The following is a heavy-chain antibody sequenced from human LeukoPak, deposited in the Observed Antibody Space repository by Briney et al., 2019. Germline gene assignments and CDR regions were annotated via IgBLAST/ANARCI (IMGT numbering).Heavy chain of an antibody. D-gene: IGHD2-2*01. CDR3: ASCSTSCPERDYYYYGMDV. CDR2: ISGGGGST. V-gene: IGHV3-23*01. Sequence: GGSLRLSCAASGFTFTNYAMSWVRQAPGKGLEWVSGISGGGGSTYYADSVKGRFTISRDNSKNTLYLQMNSLRAEDTAVYYCASCSTSCPERDYYYYGMDVWGQGTTVTVSS. CDR1: GFTFTNYA. J-gene: IGHJ6*02.